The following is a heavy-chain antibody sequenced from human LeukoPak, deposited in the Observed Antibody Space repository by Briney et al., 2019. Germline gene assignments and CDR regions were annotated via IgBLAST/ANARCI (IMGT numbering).Heavy chain of an antibody. CDR1: GFTFRSYG. CDR2: ISYDGSNR. J-gene: IGHJ4*02. Sequence: GGSLRLSCAASGFTFRSYGMHWVRQAPGKGLEWVAVISYDGSNRYYADSVKGRFTISRDNSKNTLYLQMNSLRAEDTAVYYCAKQSLGYCSSTSCWNYFDYWGQGTLVTVSS. CDR3: AKQSLGYCSSTSCWNYFDY. V-gene: IGHV3-30*18. D-gene: IGHD2-2*01.